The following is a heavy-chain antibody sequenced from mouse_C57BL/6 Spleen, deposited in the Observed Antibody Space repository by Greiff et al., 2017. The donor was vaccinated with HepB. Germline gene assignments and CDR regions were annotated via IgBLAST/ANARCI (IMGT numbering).Heavy chain of an antibody. Sequence: QVQLQQPGAELVRPGSSVKLSCKASGYTFTSYWMDWVKQRPGQGLEWIGNIYPSDSETHYNQKFKDKATLTVDKSSSTAYMQLSSLTSEDSAVYYCARSMITTCFDYWGKGTTRTVAS. D-gene: IGHD2-4*01. CDR1: GYTFTSYW. CDR2: IYPSDSET. CDR3: ARSMITTCFDY. J-gene: IGHJ2*01. V-gene: IGHV1-61*01.